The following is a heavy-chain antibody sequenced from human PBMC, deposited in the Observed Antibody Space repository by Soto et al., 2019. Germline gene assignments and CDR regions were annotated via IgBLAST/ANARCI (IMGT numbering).Heavy chain of an antibody. CDR3: ARDRGSSWMYKWFDP. CDR2: IFYSGNT. D-gene: IGHD6-13*01. CDR1: GGSISRGDYY. Sequence: PSETLSLTCTVSGGSISRGDYYWSWIRQPPGKCLEWIGYIFYSGNTYYNPSLKSRVSISVDTSKNQFSLKLSSVTAADTAVYCCARDRGSSWMYKWFDPRGQGTLVTVYS. J-gene: IGHJ5*02. V-gene: IGHV4-30-4*01.